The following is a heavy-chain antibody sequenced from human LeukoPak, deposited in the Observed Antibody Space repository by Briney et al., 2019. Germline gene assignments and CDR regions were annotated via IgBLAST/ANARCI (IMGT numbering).Heavy chain of an antibody. CDR2: INPNSGGT. D-gene: IGHD3-22*01. CDR3: AGDRNYYDSSGYYAY. CDR1: GYTFTSHY. J-gene: IGHJ4*02. Sequence: ASVKVSCKASGYTFTSHYMHWVRQAPEQGLEWMGWINPNSGGTNYAQKFQGRVTMTRDTSISTAYMELSRLRSDDTAVYYCAGDRNYYDSSGYYAYWGQGTLVTVSS. V-gene: IGHV1-2*02.